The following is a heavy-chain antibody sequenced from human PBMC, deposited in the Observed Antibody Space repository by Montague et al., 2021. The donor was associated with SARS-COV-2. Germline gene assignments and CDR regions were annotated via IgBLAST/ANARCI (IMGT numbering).Heavy chain of an antibody. CDR3: ARTYYDILTGYEDGMDV. D-gene: IGHD3-9*01. CDR1: GFSLSTSGMC. Sequence: PALVKPTQTLTLTCTFSGFSLSTSGMCVSWIRQPPGKALEWLARIDWDDDKYYSTSLKTRLTISKDTSKNQVVLTMTNMDPVDTATYYCARTYYDILTGYEDGMDVWGQGTTVTVSS. V-gene: IGHV2-70*11. CDR2: IDWDDDK. J-gene: IGHJ6*02.